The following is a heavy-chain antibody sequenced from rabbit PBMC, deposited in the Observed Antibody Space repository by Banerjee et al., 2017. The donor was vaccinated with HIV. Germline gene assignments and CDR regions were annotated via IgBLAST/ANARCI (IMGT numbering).Heavy chain of an antibody. J-gene: IGHJ6*01. D-gene: IGHD1-1*01. V-gene: IGHV1S45*01. Sequence: QEQLVESGGGLVQPEGSLTLTCTASGFSFSRNYWICWVRQAPGKGLEWIACIYTGSSAFTYYATWAQGRFTISKTSSTTVTLQMTSLTAADTATYFCARDTSSSFSSYGMDLWGPGTLVTVS. CDR1: GFSFSRNYW. CDR3: ARDTSSSFSSYGMDL. CDR2: IYTGSSAFT.